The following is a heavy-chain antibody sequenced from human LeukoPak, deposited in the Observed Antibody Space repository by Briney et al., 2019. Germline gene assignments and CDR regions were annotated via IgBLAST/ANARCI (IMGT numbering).Heavy chain of an antibody. V-gene: IGHV4-34*01. CDR2: INHSGST. J-gene: IGHJ4*02. CDR3: ATSEGGGFFDY. Sequence: SETLSLTCTVYGGSFSGYYWSWIRQPPGKGLEWIGEINHSGSTNYNPSLKSRVTISIDTSKNHFSLKLRSVSAADTAIYYCATSEGGGFFDYWGQGTPVTVSS. D-gene: IGHD4-23*01. CDR1: GGSFSGYY.